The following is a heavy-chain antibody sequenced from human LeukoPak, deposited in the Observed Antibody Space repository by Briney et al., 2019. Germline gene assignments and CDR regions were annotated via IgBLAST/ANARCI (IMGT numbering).Heavy chain of an antibody. Sequence: SETLSLTCTVSGVSISSYYWSWIRQPPGKGLEWIGYIYSSGSTNYNPSLKSRVTISVDTSKNQFSLKLSSVTAADTAVYYCATTGGRDGFLDSWGQGTLVTVSS. D-gene: IGHD5-24*01. V-gene: IGHV4-59*08. CDR1: GVSISSYY. CDR2: IYSSGST. J-gene: IGHJ4*02. CDR3: ATTGGRDGFLDS.